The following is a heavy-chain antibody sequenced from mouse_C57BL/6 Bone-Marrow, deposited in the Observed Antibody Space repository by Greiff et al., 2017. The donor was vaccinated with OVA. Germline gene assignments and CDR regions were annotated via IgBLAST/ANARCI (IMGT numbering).Heavy chain of an antibody. J-gene: IGHJ3*01. V-gene: IGHV1-9*01. CDR2: ILPGSGST. D-gene: IGHD2-12*01. CDR3: ARLRRRTWFAY. CDR1: GYTFTGYW. Sequence: QVQLQQSGAELMKPGASVKLSCKATGYTFTGYWIEWVKQRPGHGLEWIGEILPGSGSTNYNEKFKGKATFTADTSSNTAYMHLSSLTTEDSAIYYCARLRRRTWFAYWGQGTLVTVSA.